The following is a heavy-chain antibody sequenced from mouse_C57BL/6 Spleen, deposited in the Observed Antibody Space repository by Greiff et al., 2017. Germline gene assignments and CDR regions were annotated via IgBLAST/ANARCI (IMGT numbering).Heavy chain of an antibody. D-gene: IGHD4-1*01. CDR3: ARAVNWPNDYFDY. J-gene: IGHJ2*01. V-gene: IGHV5-16*01. Sequence: EVKLVESAGGLVQPGSSMKLSCTASGFTFSDYYMAWVRQVPETGLEWVANINYDGSSTYYLDSLKSRFIISRDNAKNILYLQMSRLKSEDTATYDCARAVNWPNDYFDYWGQGTTLTVSS. CDR2: INYDGSST. CDR1: GFTFSDYY.